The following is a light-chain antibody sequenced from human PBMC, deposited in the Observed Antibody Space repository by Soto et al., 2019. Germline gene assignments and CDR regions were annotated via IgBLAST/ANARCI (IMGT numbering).Light chain of an antibody. Sequence: DIVMTHSPDSLAVSLDERAPINXXSSQXLLYSSNNKNYLAWYQQKSGQPPKXXIYWASTRDSGVPDRFSGSGSGTDFTLTIASLQAEDVAVYYCHQYYSTPITFGQGTRLEIK. J-gene: IGKJ5*01. V-gene: IGKV4-1*01. CDR1: QXLLYSSNNKNY. CDR3: HQYYSTPIT. CDR2: WAS.